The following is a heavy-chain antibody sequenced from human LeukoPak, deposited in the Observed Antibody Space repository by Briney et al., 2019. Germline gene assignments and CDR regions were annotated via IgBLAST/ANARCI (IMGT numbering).Heavy chain of an antibody. D-gene: IGHD7-27*01. Sequence: PGGSLRLSCAASGFSFSSYSMNWVRQAPGGGLEWISYISSGSRTIFYADSVKGRFTISRDNAKNSLYLLMNSLRADDTAVYYCARESITGDRDFDYWGQGALITVSS. CDR1: GFSFSSYS. V-gene: IGHV3-48*01. CDR3: ARESITGDRDFDY. J-gene: IGHJ4*02. CDR2: ISSGSRTI.